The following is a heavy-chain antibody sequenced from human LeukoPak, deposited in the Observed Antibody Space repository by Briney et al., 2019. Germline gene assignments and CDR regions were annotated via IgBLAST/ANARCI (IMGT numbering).Heavy chain of an antibody. D-gene: IGHD1-20*01. J-gene: IGHJ4*02. V-gene: IGHV3-30*02. CDR2: INHDGSSK. CDR1: GFSLSSDG. CDR3: AKGITGNSFYFDY. Sequence: PGGSLKLSCAASGFSLSSDGIHWVRQAPGKGLEWLANINHDGSSKYYADSVRGRFTVSRDNSKNTLYLEMSSLRAEDTALYFCAKGITGNSFYFDYWGQGTLVTVSS.